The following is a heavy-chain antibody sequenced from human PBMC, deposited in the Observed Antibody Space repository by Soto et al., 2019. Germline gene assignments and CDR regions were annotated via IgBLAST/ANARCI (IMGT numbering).Heavy chain of an antibody. J-gene: IGHJ6*02. CDR1: GFTLRSYW. V-gene: IGHV3-7*01. Sequence: PGGSLRLSCAASGFTLRSYWMSWVRQAPGKGLEWLATIKTDASEKKYVDSVKGRFTVFRDNAKNSLYLQMNSLRAEDTAVYYCAADFWSGSTKYYYYGMDVWGQGTTVTVSS. CDR2: IKTDASEK. CDR3: AADFWSGSTKYYYYGMDV. D-gene: IGHD3-3*01.